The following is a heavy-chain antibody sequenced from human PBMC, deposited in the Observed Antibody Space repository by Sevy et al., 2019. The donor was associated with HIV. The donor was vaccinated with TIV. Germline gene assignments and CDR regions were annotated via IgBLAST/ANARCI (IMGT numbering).Heavy chain of an antibody. CDR1: GFTFSDYY. V-gene: IGHV3-11*04. CDR2: ISSSGSTI. CDR3: ARGMNMVRGVITYYYYYMDV. D-gene: IGHD3-10*01. Sequence: GGSLRLSCAASGFTFSDYYMSWIRQAPGKGLEWVSYISSSGSTINYADSVKGRFTISRDNAKNSLYLQMNSLRAEDTAVYYCARGMNMVRGVITYYYYYMDVWGKGTTVTVSS. J-gene: IGHJ6*03.